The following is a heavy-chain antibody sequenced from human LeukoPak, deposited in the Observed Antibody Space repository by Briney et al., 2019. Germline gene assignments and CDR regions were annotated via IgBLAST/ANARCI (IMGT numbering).Heavy chain of an antibody. J-gene: IGHJ6*03. CDR2: ISAYNGNT. CDR3: ARDRSGCSSTSCWLFVPYYYYMDV. D-gene: IGHD2-2*01. CDR1: GYTFTSYG. Sequence: HWASVKVSCKASGYTFTSYGISWVRQAPGQGLEWMGWISAYNGNTNYAQKLQGRVTMTTDTSTSTAYMELRSLRSDDTAVYYRARDRSGCSSTSCWLFVPYYYYMDVWGKGTTVTVSS. V-gene: IGHV1-18*01.